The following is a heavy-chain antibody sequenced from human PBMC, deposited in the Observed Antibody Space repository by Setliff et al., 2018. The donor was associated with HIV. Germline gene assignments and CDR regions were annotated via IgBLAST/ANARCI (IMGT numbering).Heavy chain of an antibody. CDR2: INHSGST. Sequence: SETPSLTCAVYVESFSGFYWSWIRQPPGKGLEWIGEINHSGSTNYNPPLKSRVTISVDTSKNQFSLKLSFVTAADTAVYYCARGWFGGYYFDYWGQGTLVTVSS. D-gene: IGHD3-10*01. CDR3: ARGWFGGYYFDY. CDR1: VESFSGFY. J-gene: IGHJ4*02. V-gene: IGHV4-34*01.